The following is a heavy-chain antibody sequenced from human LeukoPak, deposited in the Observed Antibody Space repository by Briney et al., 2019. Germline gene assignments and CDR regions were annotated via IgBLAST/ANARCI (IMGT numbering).Heavy chain of an antibody. CDR3: ARRRPIFGNEVHWFDP. Sequence: ASVKVSCKASGYTFTSYDINWVRQATGQGLEWKGWMNPNSGNTGYAQKFQGRVTMTRNTSISTAYMELSSLRSEDTAVYYCARRRPIFGNEVHWFDPWGQGTLVTVSS. CDR2: MNPNSGNT. J-gene: IGHJ5*02. D-gene: IGHD3-3*01. V-gene: IGHV1-8*01. CDR1: GYTFTSYD.